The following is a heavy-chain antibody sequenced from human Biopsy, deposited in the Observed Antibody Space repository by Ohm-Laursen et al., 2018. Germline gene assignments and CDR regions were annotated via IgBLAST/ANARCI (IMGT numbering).Heavy chain of an antibody. J-gene: IGHJ1*01. CDR1: GGTFSKYG. V-gene: IGHV1-69*06. Sequence: SSVTVSCKAPGGTFSKYGVNWVRQAPGQGLEWLGGNIPIFGTGNYAQKFQDRVTVAADTFTSKATMELRSLRSDDTAVYYCATKLTGYFHHWGQGTLVIVSS. CDR2: NIPIFGTG. D-gene: IGHD3-9*01. CDR3: ATKLTGYFHH.